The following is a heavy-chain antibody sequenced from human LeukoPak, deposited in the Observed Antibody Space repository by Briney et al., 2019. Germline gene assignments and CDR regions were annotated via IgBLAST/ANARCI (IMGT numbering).Heavy chain of an antibody. CDR2: IYYSGST. Sequence: SETLSLTCTVSGGSISSSSYYWGWIRQPPGKGLEWIGSIYYSGSTYYNPSLKSRVTISVDTSKNQFSLKLSSVTAADTAVYYCARGVAAAEDWFDPWGQGTLVTVSS. CDR3: ARGVAAAEDWFDP. V-gene: IGHV4-39*07. D-gene: IGHD6-13*01. J-gene: IGHJ5*02. CDR1: GGSISSSSYY.